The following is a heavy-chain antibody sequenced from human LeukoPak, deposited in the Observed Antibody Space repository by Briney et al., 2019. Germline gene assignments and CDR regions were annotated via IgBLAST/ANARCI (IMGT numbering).Heavy chain of an antibody. J-gene: IGHJ4*02. CDR3: APTYSYTGGGYEY. V-gene: IGHV4-39*01. CDR1: GXXIXGSSYH. D-gene: IGHD5-18*01. CDR2: INYRGHT. Sequence: SETLXXTXXVSGXXIXGSSYHWGWIRQPPGKGLEWIGSINYRGHTYYNPSLESRVTISVDTSKNQFSLTVSSVTAADTALYYCAPTYSYTGGGYEYWGQGTLVTVFS.